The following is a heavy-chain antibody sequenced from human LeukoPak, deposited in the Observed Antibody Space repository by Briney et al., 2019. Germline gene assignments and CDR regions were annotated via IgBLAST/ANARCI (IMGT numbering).Heavy chain of an antibody. CDR3: ARRPRNSGSDDGPPGLDY. D-gene: IGHD1-26*01. J-gene: IGHJ4*02. CDR1: GGSLSGYF. V-gene: IGHV4-34*01. CDR2: INHSGRT. Sequence: SETLSLTCAVNGGSLSGYFWSWIRQPPGRGLEWIGEINHSGRTTYNSSLKSRVTISVYTSKNQFSLKLSSVTAADTAVYYCARRPRNSGSDDGPPGLDYWGQGTLVTVSS.